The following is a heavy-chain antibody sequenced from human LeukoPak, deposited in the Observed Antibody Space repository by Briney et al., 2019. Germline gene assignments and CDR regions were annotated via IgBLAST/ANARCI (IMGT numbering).Heavy chain of an antibody. CDR3: ARGSSGWYEY. Sequence: PGGSLRLSCAASGFTFSSYSMTWVRQAPGKGLEWVSSISSSSSYIYYADSVKGRFTISRDNAKNSLYLQMNSLRAVDTAVYYCARGSSGWYEYWGQGTLVTVSS. CDR1: GFTFSSYS. D-gene: IGHD6-19*01. V-gene: IGHV3-21*01. J-gene: IGHJ4*02. CDR2: ISSSSSYI.